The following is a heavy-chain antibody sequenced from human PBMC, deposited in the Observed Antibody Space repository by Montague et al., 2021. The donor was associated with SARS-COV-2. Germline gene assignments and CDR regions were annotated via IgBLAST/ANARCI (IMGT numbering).Heavy chain of an antibody. CDR2: INHRGST. CDR1: GGSFSGYY. V-gene: IGHV4-34*01. D-gene: IGHD1-26*01. Sequence: SETLSLTCAVYGGSFSGYYWSWIRQPPGKGLEWIGEINHRGSTNYNPSLKSRVTISVDTSKNQFSLKLSSVTAADTAVYYCARGRVVGALAFYYYYGMDVWGQGTTVTVSS. CDR3: ARGRVVGALAFYYYYGMDV. J-gene: IGHJ6*02.